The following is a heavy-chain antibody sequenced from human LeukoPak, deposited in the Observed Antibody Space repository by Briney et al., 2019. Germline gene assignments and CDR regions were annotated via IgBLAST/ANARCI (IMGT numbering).Heavy chain of an antibody. CDR3: ARVTHDYVWGSYRQSYMAWFDP. D-gene: IGHD3-16*02. CDR1: GGSISGYY. CDR2: IYPSGST. Sequence: ETSETLSLTCTASGGSISGYYWSWIRQPAGKGLEWIGRIYPSGSTNYNPSLKSRVTMSVDTSKNQFSLKLSSVTAADTAVYYCARVTHDYVWGSYRQSYMAWFDPWGQGTLVTVSS. J-gene: IGHJ5*02. V-gene: IGHV4-4*07.